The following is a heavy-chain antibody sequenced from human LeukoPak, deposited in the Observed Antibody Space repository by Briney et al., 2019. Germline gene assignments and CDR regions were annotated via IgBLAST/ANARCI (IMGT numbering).Heavy chain of an antibody. V-gene: IGHV3-23*01. J-gene: IGHJ4*02. D-gene: IGHD6-13*01. CDR2: ISGSGGST. CDR3: AKGRDSSSWYPPYYFDY. CDR1: GFTFSSYA. Sequence: GGSLRLSCAASGFTFSSYAMSWVRQAPGKGLEWVSAISGSGGSTYYADSAKGRFTISRDNSKNTLYLQMNSLRAEDTAVYYCAKGRDSSSWYPPYYFDYWGQGTLVTASS.